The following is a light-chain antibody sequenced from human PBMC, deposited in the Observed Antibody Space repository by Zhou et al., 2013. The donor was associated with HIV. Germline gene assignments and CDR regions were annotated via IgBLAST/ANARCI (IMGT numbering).Light chain of an antibody. V-gene: IGKV2-28*01. CDR1: RSLLHSNGYNY. CDR2: LGS. J-gene: IGKJ2*01. Sequence: DIVMTQSPLSLPVTPGEPASFSCRSSRSLLHSNGYNYLGWYLQKPGQSPQLLIYLGSNRASGVPDRFTGSGSGTDFTLKISRVEAEDVGDYYCMQGLEIPYTFGRGAKLEIK. CDR3: MQGLEIPYT.